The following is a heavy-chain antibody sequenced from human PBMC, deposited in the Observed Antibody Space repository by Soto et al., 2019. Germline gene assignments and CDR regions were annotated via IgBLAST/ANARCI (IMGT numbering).Heavy chain of an antibody. CDR3: ARVILGHYFDY. J-gene: IGHJ4*02. CDR2: INHSGST. D-gene: IGHD7-27*01. Sequence: TLSLTCAVYGGSFSGYYWSWIRQPPGKGLEWIGEINHSGSTNYNPSLKSRVTISVDTSKNQFSLKLSSVTAADTAVYYCARVILGHYFDYWGQGTLVTVSS. V-gene: IGHV4-34*01. CDR1: GGSFSGYY.